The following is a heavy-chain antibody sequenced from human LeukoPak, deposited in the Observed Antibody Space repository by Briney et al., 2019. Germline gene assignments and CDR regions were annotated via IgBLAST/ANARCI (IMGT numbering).Heavy chain of an antibody. CDR3: ARKSSHTSSYDY. CDR1: GGSISSYY. Sequence: NPSETLSLTCTVSGGSISSYYWSWIRQPPGKGLEWIGYIYYSGSTNYNPSLKSRVTISLDTSKNQFSLNLSSVTAADTAVYYCARKSSHTSSYDYWGQGTLVTVSS. D-gene: IGHD2-2*01. CDR2: IYYSGST. V-gene: IGHV4-59*01. J-gene: IGHJ4*02.